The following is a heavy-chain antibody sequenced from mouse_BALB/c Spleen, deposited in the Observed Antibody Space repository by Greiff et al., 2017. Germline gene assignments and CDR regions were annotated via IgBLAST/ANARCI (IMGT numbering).Heavy chain of an antibody. CDR2: IWSGGST. Sequence: QVQLQQSGPGLVQPSQSLSITCTVSGFSLTSYGVHWVRQSPGKGLEWLGVIWSGGSTDYNAAFISRLSISKDNSKSQVFFKMNSLQANDTAIYYCARNAYDYDVPLFAYWGQGTLVTVSA. CDR1: GFSLTSYG. D-gene: IGHD2-4*01. CDR3: ARNAYDYDVPLFAY. V-gene: IGHV2-2*02. J-gene: IGHJ3*01.